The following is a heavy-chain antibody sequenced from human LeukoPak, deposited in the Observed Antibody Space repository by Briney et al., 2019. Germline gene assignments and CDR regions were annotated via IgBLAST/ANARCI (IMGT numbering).Heavy chain of an antibody. Sequence: PGGSLRLSCAASGFTFSSHGMSWVRQAPGKGLEWVSAISISGDRLYYADSVKGRFIISRDNSKNTLYLQMNSLRAEDTAVYYCAKEIRPNDSWGQGTLATVSS. CDR1: GFTFSSHG. CDR3: AKEIRPNDS. D-gene: IGHD3-10*01. J-gene: IGHJ4*02. CDR2: ISISGDRL. V-gene: IGHV3-23*01.